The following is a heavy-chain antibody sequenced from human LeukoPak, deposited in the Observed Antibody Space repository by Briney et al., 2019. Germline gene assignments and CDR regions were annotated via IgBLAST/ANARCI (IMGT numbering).Heavy chain of an antibody. CDR1: GFTFSSYW. CDR3: ARDKYGGNSNAFDI. D-gene: IGHD4-23*01. J-gene: IGHJ3*02. Sequence: GSLRLSCAASGFTFSSYWMSWVRQAPGKGLEWVANIKQDGSEKYYVDSVKGRFTISRDNAKNSLYLQMNSLRAEDTAMYYCARDKYGGNSNAFDIWGQGTMVTVSS. CDR2: IKQDGSEK. V-gene: IGHV3-7*01.